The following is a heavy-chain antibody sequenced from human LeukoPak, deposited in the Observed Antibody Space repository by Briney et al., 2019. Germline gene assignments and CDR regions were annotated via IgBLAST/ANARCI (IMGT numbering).Heavy chain of an antibody. D-gene: IGHD6-6*01. J-gene: IGHJ6*03. CDR2: ISWNSGSI. CDR1: GFTFDDYA. V-gene: IGHV3-9*01. CDR3: AKDARSSLSYYMDV. Sequence: GRSLRLSCAASGFTFDDYAMHWVRQAPGKGLEWVSGISWNSGSIGYADSVKGRFTISRDNAKNSLYLQMNSLRAEDTALYYCAKDARSSLSYYMDVWGKGTTVTVSS.